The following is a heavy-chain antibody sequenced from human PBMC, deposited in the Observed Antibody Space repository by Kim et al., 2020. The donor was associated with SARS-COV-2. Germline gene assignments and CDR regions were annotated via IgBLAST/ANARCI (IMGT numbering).Heavy chain of an antibody. CDR2: ISSSSSTI. CDR3: ARINSSWDGARLIDY. Sequence: GGSLRLSCAASGFTFSSYSMNWVRQAPGKGLEWVSYISSSSSTIYYADSVKGRFTISRDNAKNSLYLQMNSLRDEDTAVYYCARINSSWDGARLIDYWGQGTLVTVSS. J-gene: IGHJ4*02. V-gene: IGHV3-48*02. D-gene: IGHD6-13*01. CDR1: GFTFSSYS.